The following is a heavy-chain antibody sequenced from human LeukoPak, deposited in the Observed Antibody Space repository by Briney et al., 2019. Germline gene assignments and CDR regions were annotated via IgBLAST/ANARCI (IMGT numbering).Heavy chain of an antibody. J-gene: IGHJ4*02. Sequence: PSETLSLTCTVSGGSVSSGNYYWSWIRQPAGKRLELIGRMYTSGRTHYNPSLKSRVTISRDTSTNQFSLKLTSVTAADTAVYYCAGMIGYFDFWGQGTLVTVSS. CDR2: MYTSGRT. CDR1: GGSVSSGNYY. D-gene: IGHD3-16*01. V-gene: IGHV4-61*02. CDR3: AGMIGYFDF.